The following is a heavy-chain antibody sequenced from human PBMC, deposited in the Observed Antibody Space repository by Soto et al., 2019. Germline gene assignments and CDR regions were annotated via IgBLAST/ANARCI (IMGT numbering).Heavy chain of an antibody. D-gene: IGHD6-6*01. CDR3: ARDRSSAD. Sequence: QVQLVQSGAEVKKPGASVKVSCKASGYTFTNYAIHWVRQAPGQRLEWMGWINGGNGNTKYSQKFQGRVSITRDTSANTAYMELSSLRSEDTAVYYCARDRSSADWGKGTLVTVSS. J-gene: IGHJ4*02. CDR1: GYTFTNYA. CDR2: INGGNGNT. V-gene: IGHV1-3*01.